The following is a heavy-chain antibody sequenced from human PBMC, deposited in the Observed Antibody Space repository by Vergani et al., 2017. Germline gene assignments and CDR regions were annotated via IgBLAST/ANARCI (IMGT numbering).Heavy chain of an antibody. J-gene: IGHJ4*02. CDR3: ARGPTMVRGDFDY. V-gene: IGHV3-21*01. CDR1: GFNFSSYR. Sequence: EVQLVESGGGLVKPGGSLRLSCAASGFNFSSYRMNWVRQAPGKGLEWVSSISSSSSYIYSADSVKGRFTISRDNAKNSLYLQMNSLRAEDKAVYYCARGPTMVRGDFDYWGQGTLVTVSS. CDR2: ISSSSSYI. D-gene: IGHD3-10*01.